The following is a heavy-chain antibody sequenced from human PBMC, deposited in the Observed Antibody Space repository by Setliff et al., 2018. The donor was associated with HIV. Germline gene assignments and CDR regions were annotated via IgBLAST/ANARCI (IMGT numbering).Heavy chain of an antibody. J-gene: IGHJ4*01. V-gene: IGHV4-39*07. CDR3: ARLVRGGSGHYFDY. CDR2: VFYSGST. Sequence: SETLSLTCAVSGVTFSSNNYYWGWIRQPPGKGLEWIGTVFYSGSTSYSPPLKSRVTISVDTSKNQFSLKLKSVTAADTALYYCARLVRGGSGHYFDYWGHGKLVTVSS. D-gene: IGHD3-10*01. CDR1: GVTFSSNNYY.